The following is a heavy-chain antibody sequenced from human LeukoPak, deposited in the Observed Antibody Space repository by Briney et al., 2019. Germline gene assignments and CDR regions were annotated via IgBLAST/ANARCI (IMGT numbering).Heavy chain of an antibody. D-gene: IGHD6-13*01. CDR1: GFTFGDNA. CDR3: LRHYSR. CDR2: IRNRAYGGTT. V-gene: IGHV3-49*04. Sequence: DPGGSLRLSCTGSGFTFGDNAMSWVRQAPGKGLEWVGFIRNRAYGGTTEYAASVKGRFTISRDDSKSIAYLQMNSLKTEDTAVYYCLRHYSRWGQGTLVTVSS. J-gene: IGHJ4*02.